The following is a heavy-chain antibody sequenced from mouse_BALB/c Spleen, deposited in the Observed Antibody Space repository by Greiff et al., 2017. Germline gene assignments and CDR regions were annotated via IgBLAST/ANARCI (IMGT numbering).Heavy chain of an antibody. V-gene: IGHV5-6-5*01. D-gene: IGHD2-14*01. CDR1: GFTFSSYA. Sequence: EVQGVESGGGLVKPGGSLKLSCAASGFTFSSYAMSWVRQTPEKRLEWVASISSGGSTYYPDSVKGRFTISRDNARNSLYLQMSSLRSEDTAMYYCSRDTSYDFDYWGQGTTLTVSS. CDR3: SRDTSYDFDY. CDR2: ISSGGST. J-gene: IGHJ2*01.